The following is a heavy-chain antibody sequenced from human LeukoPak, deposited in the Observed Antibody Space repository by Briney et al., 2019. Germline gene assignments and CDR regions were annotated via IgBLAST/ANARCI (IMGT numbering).Heavy chain of an antibody. CDR1: GGTFSSYA. D-gene: IGHD5-12*01. CDR3: ARAVVLYSGYDFGY. CDR2: ISAYNGNT. J-gene: IGHJ4*02. V-gene: IGHV1-18*01. Sequence: ASVKVSCKASGGTFSSYAISWVRQAPGQGLEWMGWISAYNGNTNYAQKLQGRVTMTTDTSTSTAYMELRSLRSDDTAVYYCARAVVLYSGYDFGYWGQGTLVTVSS.